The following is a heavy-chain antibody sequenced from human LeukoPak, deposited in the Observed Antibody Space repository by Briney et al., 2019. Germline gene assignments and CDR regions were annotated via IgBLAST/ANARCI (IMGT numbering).Heavy chain of an antibody. J-gene: IGHJ4*02. CDR3: ATNQYGDYTLGDY. Sequence: ASVKVSCKASGYTFTGYYMHWVRQAPGQGLEWMGWINPNSGGTNSAQKFQGRVTMTRDTSISTAYMELSSLRSDDTAVYYCATNQYGDYTLGDYWGQGTLVTVSS. CDR2: INPNSGGT. D-gene: IGHD4-17*01. CDR1: GYTFTGYY. V-gene: IGHV1-2*02.